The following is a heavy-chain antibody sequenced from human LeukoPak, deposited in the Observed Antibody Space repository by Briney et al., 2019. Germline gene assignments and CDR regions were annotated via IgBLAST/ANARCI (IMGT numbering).Heavy chain of an antibody. CDR1: GGSISSYY. D-gene: IGHD3-22*01. J-gene: IGHJ2*01. CDR3: ARRSSGYYYWYFDL. V-gene: IGHV4-59*01. Sequence: KSSETLSLTCTVSGGSISSYYWSWIRQPPGKGLEWIAYISDIGSINYNPSLKSRVTISLDTSKNQFSLKLSSVTAADTAVYYCARRSSGYYYWYFDLWGRGTLVTVSS. CDR2: ISDIGSI.